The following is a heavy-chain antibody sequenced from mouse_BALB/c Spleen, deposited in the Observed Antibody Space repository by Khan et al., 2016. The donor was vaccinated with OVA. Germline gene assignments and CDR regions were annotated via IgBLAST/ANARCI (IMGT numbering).Heavy chain of an antibody. J-gene: IGHJ3*01. CDR3: ARSGYFAWFGY. D-gene: IGHD1-1*01. CDR1: GFNIKDYY. Sequence: VQLQQSGAELVRPGALVKLSCKASGFNIKDYYMHWVKQRPEQGLEWIGWIDPASDKTLYDPKFQGKASITKATSSNTAYLPLSSLTSEDTAVYDCARSGYFAWFGYWGQGTLVTVSA. CDR2: IDPASDKT. V-gene: IGHV14-1*02.